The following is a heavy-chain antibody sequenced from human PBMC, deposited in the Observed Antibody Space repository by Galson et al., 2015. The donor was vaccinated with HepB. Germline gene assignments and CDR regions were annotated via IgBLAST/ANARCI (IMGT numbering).Heavy chain of an antibody. CDR2: ISGSGGST. Sequence: SLRLSCAASGFSFSSYAMSWVRQVPGKGLEWVSAISGSGGSTYHADSVKGRFTISRDNSKNTLYLQMNSLRAEDTAVYYCAKDRSYYDSSGYYRGPHFDYWGQGTLVTVSS. D-gene: IGHD3-22*01. CDR1: GFSFSSYA. J-gene: IGHJ4*02. V-gene: IGHV3-23*01. CDR3: AKDRSYYDSSGYYRGPHFDY.